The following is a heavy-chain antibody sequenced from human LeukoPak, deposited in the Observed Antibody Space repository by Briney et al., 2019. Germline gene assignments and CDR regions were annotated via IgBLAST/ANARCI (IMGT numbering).Heavy chain of an antibody. CDR2: ISYDGSNK. V-gene: IGHV3-30*18. Sequence: GGSLRLSCAASGFTFSSYGIHWVRQAPGKGLEWVAVISYDGSNKYYADSVKGRFTISRDNSKNTLYLQMNSLRAEDTAVYYCANLLRWEPYWGQGTLVTVSS. CDR3: ANLLRWEPY. J-gene: IGHJ4*02. D-gene: IGHD4-23*01. CDR1: GFTFSSYG.